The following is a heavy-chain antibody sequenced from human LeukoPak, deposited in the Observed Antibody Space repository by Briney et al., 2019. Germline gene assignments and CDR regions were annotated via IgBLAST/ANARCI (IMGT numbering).Heavy chain of an antibody. D-gene: IGHD3-22*01. J-gene: IGHJ4*02. V-gene: IGHV3-7*01. CDR2: IIQDGSAK. CDR1: GFTFSTYR. Sequence: PGGSLRLSCVASGFTFSTYRMSWVRQAPGKGLVWVANIIQDGSAKNYVDSVKGRFTISRDNAKNSLYLQMNSLRAEDTAVYYCARDPNYDSSGYPFDYWGQGALVTVSS. CDR3: ARDPNYDSSGYPFDY.